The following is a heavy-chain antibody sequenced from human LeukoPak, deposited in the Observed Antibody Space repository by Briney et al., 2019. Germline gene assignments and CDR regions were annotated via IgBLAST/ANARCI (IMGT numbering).Heavy chain of an antibody. J-gene: IGHJ4*02. D-gene: IGHD3-22*01. CDR3: AKDAGLYYYDSSGYQGPYFDY. CDR1: GFTFSSYG. CDR2: IRYDGSNK. V-gene: IGHV3-30*02. Sequence: GGSLRLSCAASGFTFSSYGMHWVRQAPGKGLEWVAFIRYDGSNKYYADSMKGRFTISRDNSKNTLYLQMNSLRAEDTAVYYCAKDAGLYYYDSSGYQGPYFDYWGQGTLVTVSS.